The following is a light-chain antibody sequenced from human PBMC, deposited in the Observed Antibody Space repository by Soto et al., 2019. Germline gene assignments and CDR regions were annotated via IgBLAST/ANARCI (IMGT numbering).Light chain of an antibody. V-gene: IGKV3-15*01. CDR2: GAS. Sequence: EKVMTQSAGSLSGSPGESATLSCGASQSVSSNLAWYQQKPGQAPRLLTYGASTRATGIPARFSGSGGGTDFTLTISSLQSEDFAVYYCQQYNDWPTWTFGQGTKVDIK. J-gene: IGKJ1*01. CDR1: QSVSSN. CDR3: QQYNDWPTWT.